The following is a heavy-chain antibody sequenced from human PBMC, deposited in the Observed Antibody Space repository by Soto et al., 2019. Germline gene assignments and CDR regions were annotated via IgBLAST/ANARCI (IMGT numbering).Heavy chain of an antibody. D-gene: IGHD6-19*01. V-gene: IGHV4-4*07. CDR2: FYYSGNT. CDR3: ARMYNSGFYRPEGDYFFYGMDV. J-gene: IGHJ6*02. Sequence: PSETRSRTWAVSGDSISYYYWSWIRQPAGKGLEWIGRFYYSGNTKSNPSLKSRVTMSADTSKNQFSLSLRSVTAADSAIYYCARMYNSGFYRPEGDYFFYGMDVWGQGTTVTVSS. CDR1: GDSISYYY.